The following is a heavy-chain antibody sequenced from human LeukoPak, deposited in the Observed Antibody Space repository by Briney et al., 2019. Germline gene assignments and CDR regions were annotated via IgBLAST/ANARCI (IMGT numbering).Heavy chain of an antibody. V-gene: IGHV1-18*01. J-gene: IGHJ4*02. D-gene: IGHD6-19*01. CDR1: GYTFASYG. Sequence: ASVKVSCKASGYTFASYGISWVRQAPGQGLEWMGWISGYNGDTNFAQKLQGRVTMTTDASTRTAYMELRSLRSDDTAVYYCARFIAVAGTYYFDYWGQGTLVTVSS. CDR2: ISGYNGDT. CDR3: ARFIAVAGTYYFDY.